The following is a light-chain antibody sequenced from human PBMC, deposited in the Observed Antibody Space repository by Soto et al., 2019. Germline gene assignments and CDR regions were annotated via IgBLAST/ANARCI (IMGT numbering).Light chain of an antibody. CDR3: QHYDDWPE. CDR1: QSVSSY. Sequence: EIVLTQSPATLPLSPGERATLSCRASQSVSSYLAWYQQKPGQAPRLLIYGASTRATGIPARFSGSGSGTEFTLTISSLQSEDFAVYYCQHYDDWPEFGQGTKVDIK. V-gene: IGKV3-15*01. CDR2: GAS. J-gene: IGKJ1*01.